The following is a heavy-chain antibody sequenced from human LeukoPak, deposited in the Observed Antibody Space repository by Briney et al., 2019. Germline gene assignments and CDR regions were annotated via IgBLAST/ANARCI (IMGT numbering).Heavy chain of an antibody. CDR1: GFTFSSYG. D-gene: IGHD5-18*01. CDR3: AKDGDSYGFDY. CDR2: ISYDGSNK. J-gene: IGHJ4*02. V-gene: IGHV3-30*18. Sequence: GGFLRLSCAASGFTFSSYGMHWVRQAPGKGLEWVAVISYDGSNKYYADSVKGRFTTSRDNSKNTLYLQMNSLRAEDTAVYYCAKDGDSYGFDYWGQGTLVTVSS.